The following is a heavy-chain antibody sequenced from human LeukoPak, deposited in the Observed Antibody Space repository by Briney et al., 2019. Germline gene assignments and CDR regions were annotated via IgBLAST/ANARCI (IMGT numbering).Heavy chain of an antibody. Sequence: PSETLSLTCAVYGGSFSGCYWSWIRQPPGRGLEWIGEIDPSGNTNYNPSLTGRVAISVDMSKSQFTLKLTSVTAADTAVYYCARRSGSYSLWGQGTLVTVSS. CDR1: GGSFSGCY. J-gene: IGHJ4*02. CDR3: ARRSGSYSL. D-gene: IGHD3-10*01. CDR2: IDPSGNT. V-gene: IGHV4-34*01.